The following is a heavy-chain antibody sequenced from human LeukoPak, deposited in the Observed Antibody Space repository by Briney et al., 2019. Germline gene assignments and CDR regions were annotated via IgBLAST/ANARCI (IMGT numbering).Heavy chain of an antibody. Sequence: GGSLRLSCAASGFTFSSYWMSWVRQAPGKGLEWVANIKQDGSEKYYVDSVKGRFTISRDSAKNSLYLQMNSLRAEDTAVYYCARRADIVVVPAAIQYYGMDVWGQGTTVTVSS. CDR2: IKQDGSEK. CDR1: GFTFSSYW. CDR3: ARRADIVVVPAAIQYYGMDV. J-gene: IGHJ6*02. V-gene: IGHV3-7*01. D-gene: IGHD2-2*01.